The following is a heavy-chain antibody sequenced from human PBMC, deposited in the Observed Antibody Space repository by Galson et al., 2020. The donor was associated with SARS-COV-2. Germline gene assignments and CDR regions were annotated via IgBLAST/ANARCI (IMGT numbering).Heavy chain of an antibody. D-gene: IGHD4-17*01. Sequence: SETLSLTCKVSGDSISRGSYFWAWIRQPAGKGLEWIARVYTRGSIEYNPALDSRVTISIDTSRNYFSLTLTSVTAADTAVYYCARGKEDGDYGDWGQGTLVAVSS. CDR1: GDSISRGSYF. V-gene: IGHV4-61*02. J-gene: IGHJ4*02. CDR2: VYTRGSI. CDR3: ARGKEDGDYGD.